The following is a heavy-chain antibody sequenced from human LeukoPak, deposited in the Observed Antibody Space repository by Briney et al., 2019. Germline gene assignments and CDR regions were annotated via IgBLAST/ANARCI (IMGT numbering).Heavy chain of an antibody. D-gene: IGHD3-9*01. CDR1: GYTFAGYY. CDR3: ARVTGYSAMGALDY. Sequence: GASVKVSCKTSGYTFAGYYIHWVRQAPGEGLEWLGWLNPNNGFTNYAQKFQGRVTITADESTSTAYMELRSLRSDDTAVYYCARVTGYSAMGALDYWGQGTLVTVSS. CDR2: LNPNNGFT. J-gene: IGHJ4*02. V-gene: IGHV1-2*02.